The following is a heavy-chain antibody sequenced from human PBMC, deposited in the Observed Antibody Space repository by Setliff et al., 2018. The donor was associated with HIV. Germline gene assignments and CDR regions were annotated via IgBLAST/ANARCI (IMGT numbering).Heavy chain of an antibody. CDR3: AKSPVGANGWFDS. V-gene: IGHV4-4*07. CDR2: LYSRGST. J-gene: IGHJ5*01. D-gene: IGHD1-26*01. CDR1: GGSIDHYY. Sequence: PSETLSLTCTASGGSIDHYYWSWIRQPAGKGLEWIGRLYSRGSTTYNPSRRSRATMSADTSKNLFSLKLRSVTAADTAVYYCAKSPVGANGWFDSWGQGVLVTVSS.